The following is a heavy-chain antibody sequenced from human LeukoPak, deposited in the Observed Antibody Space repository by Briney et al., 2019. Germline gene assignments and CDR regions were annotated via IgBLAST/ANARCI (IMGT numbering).Heavy chain of an antibody. D-gene: IGHD3-22*01. J-gene: IGHJ4*02. V-gene: IGHV4-61*02. CDR1: GGSISSDNYY. CDR3: AREEYFDGSGYYFRYFDS. CDR2: VYTGGSA. Sequence: PSQTLSLTCTVSGGSISSDNYYWTWIRRPAGKGLEWIGRVYTGGSANYNPSLKSRVTMSVDTSKNQFSLKLNSVTAADTALYYCAREEYFDGSGYYFRYFDSWGQGTLVTVSS.